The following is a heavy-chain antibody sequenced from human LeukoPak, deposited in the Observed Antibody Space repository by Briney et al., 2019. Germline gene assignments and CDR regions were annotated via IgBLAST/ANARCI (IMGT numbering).Heavy chain of an antibody. CDR1: GGSISSSSYY. CDR2: IYYSGST. Sequence: TSETLSLTCTVSGGSISSSSYYWGWIRQPPGKGLEWIGSIYYSGSTYYNPSLKSRVTISVDTSKNQFSLKLSSVTAADTAVYYCARLPKSDDSGYYYYGMDVWGQGTTVTVSS. D-gene: IGHD3-10*01. J-gene: IGHJ6*02. V-gene: IGHV4-39*01. CDR3: ARLPKSDDSGYYYYGMDV.